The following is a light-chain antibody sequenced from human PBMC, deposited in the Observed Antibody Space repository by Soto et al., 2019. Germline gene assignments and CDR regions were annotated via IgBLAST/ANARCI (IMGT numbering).Light chain of an antibody. V-gene: IGKV1-5*03. Sequence: DIQMIQSPSTLSAYVGDRVTITCRASQSISSWLAWYQQKPGKAPKLLIYKASSLESGVPSRFSGSGSGTEFTLTISSLQPDDSATYYCQQYNTFWTFGQGTKVDIK. J-gene: IGKJ1*01. CDR2: KAS. CDR1: QSISSW. CDR3: QQYNTFWT.